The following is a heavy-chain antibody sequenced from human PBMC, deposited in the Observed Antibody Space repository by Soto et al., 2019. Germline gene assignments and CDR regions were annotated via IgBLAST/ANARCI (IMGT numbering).Heavy chain of an antibody. V-gene: IGHV1-8*01. CDR1: GYTFTSYD. J-gene: IGHJ5*02. Sequence: ASVKVSCKASGYTFTSYDINWVRQATGQGLEWMGWMNPNSGNTGYAQKFQGRVTMTRNTSISTAYMELSSLRSEDTAVYYCARGLRYYDFWSGSEGWFDPWGQGTLVTVSS. CDR3: ARGLRYYDFWSGSEGWFDP. CDR2: MNPNSGNT. D-gene: IGHD3-3*01.